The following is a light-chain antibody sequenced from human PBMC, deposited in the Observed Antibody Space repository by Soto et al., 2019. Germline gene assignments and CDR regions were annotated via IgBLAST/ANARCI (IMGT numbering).Light chain of an antibody. CDR3: QQYYSYPPT. J-gene: IGKJ1*01. V-gene: IGKV1-8*01. Sequence: AIRMTQSPSSLSASTGDRVTFTCRASQGISSYLAWYQQKPGKAPKLLIYAASTLQSGVPSRFSGSGSGTDFTLTISCLQSEDFATYYCQQYYSYPPTFGQGNKV. CDR1: QGISSY. CDR2: AAS.